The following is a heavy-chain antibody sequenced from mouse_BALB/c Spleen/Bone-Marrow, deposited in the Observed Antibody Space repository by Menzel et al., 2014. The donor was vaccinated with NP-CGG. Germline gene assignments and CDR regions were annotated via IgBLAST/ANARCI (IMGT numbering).Heavy chain of an antibody. J-gene: IGHJ2*01. V-gene: IGHV5-17*02. Sequence: EVQVVESGAGLVQPGVSRKLSCAASGFTFSSFGMHWVRQAPEKGLEWVAYISSGSSTIYYADTVKGRFTISRDNPKNTLFLQMTSLRSEDTAMYYCARGGNWEDFDYWGQGTTLTVSS. CDR1: GFTFSSFG. CDR3: ARGGNWEDFDY. D-gene: IGHD4-1*01. CDR2: ISSGSSTI.